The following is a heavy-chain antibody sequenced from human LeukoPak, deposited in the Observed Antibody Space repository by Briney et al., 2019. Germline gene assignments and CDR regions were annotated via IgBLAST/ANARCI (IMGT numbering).Heavy chain of an antibody. Sequence: GGSLRLSCAPSGFIFSNYWMSWVRQAPGKGLEWVAMIKQDGSGKYYVGSVKGRFTISSDNAKNSLYLQMNSLRAEDTALYYCAKEGWRDFDYWGQGTLVTVSS. CDR2: IKQDGSGK. CDR3: AKEGWRDFDY. CDR1: GFIFSNYW. J-gene: IGHJ4*02. V-gene: IGHV3-7*03. D-gene: IGHD2-15*01.